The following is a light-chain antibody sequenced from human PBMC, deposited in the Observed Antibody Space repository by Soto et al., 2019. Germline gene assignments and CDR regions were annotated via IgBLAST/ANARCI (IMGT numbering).Light chain of an antibody. Sequence: QSVLTQPASVSGSPGQSITISCTGTSSDVGGYDYVSWYQQHPGTAPRLIIFEVTNRPSGVSNRFSGSKSGNTASLTISGLHAEDEDDYYCTSYTSSSTQVFGTGTKVTVL. CDR2: EVT. CDR3: TSYTSSSTQV. V-gene: IGLV2-14*01. J-gene: IGLJ1*01. CDR1: SSDVGGYDY.